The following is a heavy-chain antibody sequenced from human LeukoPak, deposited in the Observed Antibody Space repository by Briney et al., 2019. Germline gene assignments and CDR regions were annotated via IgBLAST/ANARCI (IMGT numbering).Heavy chain of an antibody. CDR1: GFTFSSYA. J-gene: IGHJ4*02. D-gene: IGHD5-12*01. V-gene: IGHV3-23*01. CDR3: AKGADGWLPNFDY. CDR2: ISNSGGST. Sequence: XLLLSCVASGFTFSSYAMSGVRQAPGKGLGWVSGISNSGGSTYYADSVKGRFTISRDNSKNTLYVQVNSLRSEDTAVYYCAKGADGWLPNFDYWGQGTLVTVSS.